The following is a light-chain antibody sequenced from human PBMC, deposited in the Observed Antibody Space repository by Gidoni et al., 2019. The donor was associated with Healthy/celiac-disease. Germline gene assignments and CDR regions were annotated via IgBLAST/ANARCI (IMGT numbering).Light chain of an antibody. CDR2: EVS. CDR1: SSDVGGYNY. V-gene: IGLV2-8*01. Sequence: LTQPPSASGSPGQSVTISCTGTSSDVGGYNYVSWYQQHPGKAPKIMIYEVSKRPSGVPDRFSGSKSGNTASLTVSGLQAEDEADYYCSSYAGSNNVFGTGTKVTVL. J-gene: IGLJ1*01. CDR3: SSYAGSNNV.